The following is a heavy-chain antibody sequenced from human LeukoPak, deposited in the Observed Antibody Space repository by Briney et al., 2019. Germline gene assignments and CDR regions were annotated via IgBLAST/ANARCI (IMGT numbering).Heavy chain of an antibody. CDR2: IRSKANSYAT. D-gene: IGHD2-21*02. J-gene: IGHJ4*02. Sequence: GGSLRLSCAASGFTFSRSAMHWVCRASGKGLEGGGRIRSKANSYATAYAASGKDRFTIHSHGSKHTVYLQMNSLKTEDTAVYYCTRLVEDLVVVTAFDYWGQGTLVTVSS. V-gene: IGHV3-73*01. CDR1: GFTFSRSA. CDR3: TRLVEDLVVVTAFDY.